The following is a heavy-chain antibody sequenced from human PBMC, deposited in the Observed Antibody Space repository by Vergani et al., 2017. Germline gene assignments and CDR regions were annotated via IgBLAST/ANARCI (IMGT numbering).Heavy chain of an antibody. CDR1: GGSISSGSYY. J-gene: IGHJ5*02. Sequence: QVQLQESGPGLVKPSQTLSLTCTVSGGSISSGSYYWSWIRQPAGKGLEWIGRIYTSGSTNYNPSLKSRVTISVDTSKNQFSLKLSSVNAADTAVYYCVKAVAGTGSQEDWFDPWDRGTLVAVSS. D-gene: IGHD6-19*01. CDR2: IYTSGST. V-gene: IGHV4-61*02. CDR3: VKAVAGTGSQEDWFDP.